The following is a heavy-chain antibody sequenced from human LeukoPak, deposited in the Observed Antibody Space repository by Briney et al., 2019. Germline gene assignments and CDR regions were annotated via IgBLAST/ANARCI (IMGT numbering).Heavy chain of an antibody. CDR2: IIPIFGTA. CDR1: GYTFTGYY. V-gene: IGHV1-69*13. J-gene: IGHJ6*02. CDR3: ARAAQYYDFWSGYYGEYYYYGMDV. D-gene: IGHD3-3*01. Sequence: SVKVSCKASGYTFTGYYMHWVRQAPGQGLEWMGGIIPIFGTANYAQKFQGRVTITADESTSTAYMELSSLRSEDTAVYYCARAAQYYDFWSGYYGEYYYYGMDVWGQGTTVTVSS.